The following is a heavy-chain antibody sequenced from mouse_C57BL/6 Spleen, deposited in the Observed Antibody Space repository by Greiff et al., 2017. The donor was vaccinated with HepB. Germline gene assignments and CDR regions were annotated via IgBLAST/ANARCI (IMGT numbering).Heavy chain of an antibody. V-gene: IGHV1-52*01. Sequence: QVQLQQPGAELVRPGSSVKLSCKASGYTFTSYWMHWVKQRPIQGLEWIGNIDPSDSETHYNQKFKDKATLTVDKSSNTAYMQLSSLTSEDSAVYYCARPKSSNYYGSSHWYFDGWGTGTTVTVSS. CDR3: ARPKSSNYYGSSHWYFDG. D-gene: IGHD1-1*01. J-gene: IGHJ1*03. CDR1: GYTFTSYW. CDR2: IDPSDSET.